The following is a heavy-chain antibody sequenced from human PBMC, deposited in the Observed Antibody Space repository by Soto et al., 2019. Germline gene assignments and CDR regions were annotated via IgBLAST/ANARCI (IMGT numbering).Heavy chain of an antibody. CDR3: AKSGAPSGYSQLDY. CDR2: ISHDGSNK. J-gene: IGHJ4*02. Sequence: QVQLVESGGGVVQPGRSLRLSCAASGFTFSNYGMHWVRQAPGKGLEWVAVISHDGSNKYYADSVKGRFTISRDNSKNTLYLQMNSLRVEDTAVYYCAKSGAPSGYSQLDYWGQGTLVTASS. CDR1: GFTFSNYG. V-gene: IGHV3-30*18. D-gene: IGHD6-13*01.